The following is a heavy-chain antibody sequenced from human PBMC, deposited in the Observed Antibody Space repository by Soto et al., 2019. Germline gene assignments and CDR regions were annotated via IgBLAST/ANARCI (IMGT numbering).Heavy chain of an antibody. D-gene: IGHD6-13*01. CDR2: IKSKTDGGTT. CDR1: GFTFSNAW. Sequence: GGSLRLSCAASGFTFSNAWMSWVRQAPGKGLEWVGRIKSKTDGGTTDYAAPVKGRFTISRDDSKNTLYLQMNSLKTEDTAVYYCTTGIAAAGTHCYYYGMDVWGQGTTVTVSS. CDR3: TTGIAAAGTHCYYYGMDV. V-gene: IGHV3-15*01. J-gene: IGHJ6*02.